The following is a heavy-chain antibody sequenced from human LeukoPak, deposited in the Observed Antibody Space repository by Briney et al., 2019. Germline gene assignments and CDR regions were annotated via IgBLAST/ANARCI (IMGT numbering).Heavy chain of an antibody. J-gene: IGHJ4*02. CDR2: IRSKAYGGTT. CDR3: TRGVQWLVSYYFDY. V-gene: IGHV3-49*04. CDR1: GFTFGDYA. Sequence: PGGSLRLSCTASGFTFGDYAMSWVRQAPGKGLEWVGFIRSKAYGGTTEYAASVKGRFTISRDDSKSIAYLQMNSLKTEDTAVYYCTRGVQWLVSYYFDYWGQGTLVTVSS. D-gene: IGHD6-19*01.